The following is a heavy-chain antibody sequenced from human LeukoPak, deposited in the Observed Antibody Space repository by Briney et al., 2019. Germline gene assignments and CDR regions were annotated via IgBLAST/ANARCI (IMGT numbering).Heavy chain of an antibody. CDR3: AKGTPYDNSGYYYSFDD. CDR1: GSTFSSYA. D-gene: IGHD3-22*01. V-gene: IGHV3-23*01. J-gene: IGHJ4*02. CDR2: ISRSGSNT. Sequence: GGSLRLSCAASGSTFSSYAMSWVRQAPGKGLERVSVISRSGSNTYYADSVKGRFTISRDNSKNTLYLQMNSLRAEDTAVYYCAKGTPYDNSGYYYSFDDWGQGTLVTASS.